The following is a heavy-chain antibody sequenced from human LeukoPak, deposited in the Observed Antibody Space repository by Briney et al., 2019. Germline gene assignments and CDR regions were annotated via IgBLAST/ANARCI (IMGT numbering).Heavy chain of an antibody. CDR3: AKGGDILTGYYLYWYFDL. D-gene: IGHD3-9*01. CDR1: GFXFSAYA. J-gene: IGHJ2*01. Sequence: PGGSLRLSCAASGFXFSAYAMSWVRQAPGKGREWVSAISRSGSSTDYADSVKGRFTISRDNSKNTLYLQMNSLRPEDTAVYYCAKGGDILTGYYLYWYFDLWGRGTLVTVSS. V-gene: IGHV3-23*01. CDR2: ISRSGSST.